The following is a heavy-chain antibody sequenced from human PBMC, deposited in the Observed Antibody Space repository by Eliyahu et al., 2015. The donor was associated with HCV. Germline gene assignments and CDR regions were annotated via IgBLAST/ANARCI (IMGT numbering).Heavy chain of an antibody. D-gene: IGHD5-24*01. CDR3: ARQDQRWLQQDY. V-gene: IGHV4-59*08. CDR1: GGSXSXYY. J-gene: IGHJ4*02. Sequence: QVQLQESGPGLVKPSETXSLTXTXSGGSXSXYYXXWIRQPPGKGLEWIGYIYYSGSTNYNPSLXSRVTISVDTSKNQFSLKLSSVTAADTAVYYCARQDQRWLQQDYWGQGTLVTVSS. CDR2: IYYSGST.